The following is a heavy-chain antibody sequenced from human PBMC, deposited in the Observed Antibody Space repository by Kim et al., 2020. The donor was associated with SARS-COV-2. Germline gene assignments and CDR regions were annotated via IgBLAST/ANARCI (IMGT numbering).Heavy chain of an antibody. J-gene: IGHJ4*02. CDR1: GFTFSSYA. CDR2: ISGSGGST. CDR3: AKDRARITMIVVVITEGPRGGFDY. V-gene: IGHV3-23*01. D-gene: IGHD3-22*01. Sequence: GGSLRLSCAASGFTFSSYAMSWVRQAPGKGLEWVSAISGSGGSTYYADSVKGRFTISRDNSKNTLYLQMNSLRAEDTAVYYCAKDRARITMIVVVITEGPRGGFDYWGQGTLVTVSS.